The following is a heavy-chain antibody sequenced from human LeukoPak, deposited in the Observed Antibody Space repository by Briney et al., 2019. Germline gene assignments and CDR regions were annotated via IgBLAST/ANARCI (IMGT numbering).Heavy chain of an antibody. Sequence: GGSLRLSCAASGFTFSSYAMSWVRQAPGKGLEWVSAISGSGGSTYYADSVKGRFTISRDNSKNTLYLQMNSLRAEDMAVYYCARLGYYDSSGYPGGYWGQGTLVTVSS. D-gene: IGHD3-22*01. CDR3: ARLGYYDSSGYPGGY. CDR1: GFTFSSYA. CDR2: ISGSGGST. V-gene: IGHV3-23*01. J-gene: IGHJ4*02.